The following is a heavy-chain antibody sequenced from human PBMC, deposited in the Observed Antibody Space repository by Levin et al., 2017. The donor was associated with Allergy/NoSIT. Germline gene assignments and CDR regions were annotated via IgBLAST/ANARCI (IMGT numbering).Heavy chain of an antibody. Sequence: SVKVSCKASGGTFSTYTINWVRQAPGQGLEWVGRIIPMIGTAKNAQKFQGRVTVTADKSTSTAYMELSSLRSEDTAVYYCARATYTASALDYWGQGTLVTVSP. CDR3: ARATYTASALDY. D-gene: IGHD3-16*01. J-gene: IGHJ4*02. CDR1: GGTFSTYT. CDR2: IIPMIGTA. V-gene: IGHV1-69*08.